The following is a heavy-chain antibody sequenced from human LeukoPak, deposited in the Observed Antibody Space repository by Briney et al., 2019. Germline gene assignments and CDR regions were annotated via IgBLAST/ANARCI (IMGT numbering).Heavy chain of an antibody. D-gene: IGHD6-6*01. Sequence: GGSLRLSCAASGFTFSSYSMNWVRQAPGKGLEWVSSISSSSSYIYYADSVKGRFTISRDNAKNSPYLQMNSLRAEDTAVYYCARTYSSLRGTFDYWGQGTLVTVSS. CDR3: ARTYSSLRGTFDY. CDR2: ISSSSSYI. CDR1: GFTFSSYS. V-gene: IGHV3-21*01. J-gene: IGHJ4*02.